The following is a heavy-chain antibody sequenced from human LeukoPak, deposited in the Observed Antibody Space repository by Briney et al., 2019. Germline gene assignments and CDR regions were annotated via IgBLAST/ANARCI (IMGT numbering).Heavy chain of an antibody. V-gene: IGHV4-59*01. CDR1: GGSISSYY. CDR3: ARGVYVDTLKLGY. CDR2: IYYSGGT. Sequence: PSETLSLTCTVSGGSISSYYWSWIRQPPGKGLEWIGYIYYSGGTNYNPSLKSRVTISVDTSKNQFSLKLSSVTAEDTAVYYCARGVYVDTLKLGYWGQGTLVTVSS. J-gene: IGHJ4*02. D-gene: IGHD5-18*01.